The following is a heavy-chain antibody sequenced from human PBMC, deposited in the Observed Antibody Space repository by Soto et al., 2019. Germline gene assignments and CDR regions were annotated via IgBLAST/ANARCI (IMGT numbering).Heavy chain of an antibody. D-gene: IGHD6-19*01. J-gene: IGHJ4*02. CDR3: ARRSPSYSSGWYSPLFDY. Sequence: GGSLRLSCAASGFPFGENAMSWVRQAPGKGLEWVSGISDSGATTYYADSVRGRFTISRDNSKNTLYLQMNSLRAEDTAIYYCARRSPSYSSGWYSPLFDYWGQGRLVTVSS. CDR2: ISDSGATT. V-gene: IGHV3-23*01. CDR1: GFPFGENA.